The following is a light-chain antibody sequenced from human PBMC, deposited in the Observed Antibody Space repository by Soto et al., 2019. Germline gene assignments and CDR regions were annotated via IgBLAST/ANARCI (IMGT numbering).Light chain of an antibody. J-gene: IGLJ3*02. CDR2: ADN. CDR1: GSNIGSES. Sequence: QSVLTQPPSASGTPGQRVTISCSGSGSNIGSESVNWYQQIPGAAPKLLIYADNQRPSGVPDRFSASKSGTSASLAINGLQSEDEADYYCAAWDDTLNGWVFGGGTQLTVL. CDR3: AAWDDTLNGWV. V-gene: IGLV1-44*01.